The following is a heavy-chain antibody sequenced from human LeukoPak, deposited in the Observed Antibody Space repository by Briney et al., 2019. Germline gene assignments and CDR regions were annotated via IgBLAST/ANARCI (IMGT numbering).Heavy chain of an antibody. V-gene: IGHV1-2*02. CDR1: GYTFTGYY. CDR3: ARDMGRYCSSTSCYSWFDP. CDR2: INLNSGGT. Sequence: ASVKVSCKASGYTFTGYYMHWVRQAPGQGLEWMGWINLNSGGTNYAQKFQGRVTMTRDTSISTAYMELSRLRSDDTAVYYCARDMGRYCSSTSCYSWFDPWGQGTLVTVSS. D-gene: IGHD2-2*02. J-gene: IGHJ5*02.